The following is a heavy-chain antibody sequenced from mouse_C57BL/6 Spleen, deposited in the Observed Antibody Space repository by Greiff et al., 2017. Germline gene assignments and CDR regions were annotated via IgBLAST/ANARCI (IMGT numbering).Heavy chain of an antibody. D-gene: IGHD2-4*01. CDR1: GYTFTDYY. CDR3: AQGAYDYVWFAY. V-gene: IGHV1-26*01. CDR2: INPNNGGT. Sequence: EVQLQQSGPELVKPGASVKISCKASGYTFTDYYMNWVKQSHGKSLEWIGDINPNNGGTSYNQKFKGKATLTVDKSSSTAYMELRSLTSEDSAVYYCAQGAYDYVWFAYWGQGTLVTVSA. J-gene: IGHJ3*01.